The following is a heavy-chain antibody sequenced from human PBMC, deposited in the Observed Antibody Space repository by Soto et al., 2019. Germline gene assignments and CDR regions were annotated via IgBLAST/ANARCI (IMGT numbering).Heavy chain of an antibody. D-gene: IGHD6-13*01. CDR3: ARYGYRRSLYMYYYYYGMDV. Sequence: SETLSLTCTVSGGSISSSSYYWGWIRQPPGKGLEWIGSIYYSGSTYYNPSLKSRVTISVDTSKNQFSLKLSSVTAADTAVYYXARYGYRRSLYMYYYYYGMDVWGQGTTVTVSS. CDR2: IYYSGST. J-gene: IGHJ6*02. CDR1: GGSISSSSYY. V-gene: IGHV4-39*01.